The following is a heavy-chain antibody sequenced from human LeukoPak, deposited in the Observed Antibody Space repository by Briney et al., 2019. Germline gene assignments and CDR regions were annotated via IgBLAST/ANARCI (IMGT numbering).Heavy chain of an antibody. CDR2: IKQDGSEK. Sequence: GGSLRLSCAGSGFTFSSYWMTWVRQAPGKGLEWVANIKQDGSEKNYVDSVRGRFTISKDNAKNSLYLQMNSLRAEDTAVYYCARELARSFQVMGYWGQGTLVSISS. D-gene: IGHD3-16*01. V-gene: IGHV3-7*01. J-gene: IGHJ4*02. CDR1: GFTFSSYW. CDR3: ARELARSFQVMGY.